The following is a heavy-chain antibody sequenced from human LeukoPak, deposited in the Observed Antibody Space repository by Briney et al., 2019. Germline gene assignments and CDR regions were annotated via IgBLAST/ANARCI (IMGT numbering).Heavy chain of an antibody. D-gene: IGHD6-25*01. CDR1: EFTFSAYW. CDR2: IRGDGSMT. CDR3: ARENLAAAADY. Sequence: GGSLRLSSAASEFTFSAYWMHWVRQAPGKGLVWVSRIRGDGSMTNYADSVKGRFTISRDNAKNTLYLQMNSLRLEDTAVYYCARENLAAAADYWGQGTVVTVSS. J-gene: IGHJ4*02. V-gene: IGHV3-74*01.